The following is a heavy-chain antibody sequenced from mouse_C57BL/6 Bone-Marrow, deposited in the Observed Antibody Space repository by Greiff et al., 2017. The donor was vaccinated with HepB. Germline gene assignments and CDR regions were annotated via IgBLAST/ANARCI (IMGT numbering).Heavy chain of an antibody. J-gene: IGHJ3*01. Sequence: DVKLVESGGGLVKPGGSLKLSCAASGFTFSSYAMSWVRQTPEKRLEWVATISDGGSYTYYPDNVKGRFTISRDNAKNNLYLQMSHLKSEDTAMYYCAREWGPLWLRRGAWFAYWGQGTLVTVSA. D-gene: IGHD2-2*01. V-gene: IGHV5-4*01. CDR2: ISDGGSYT. CDR3: AREWGPLWLRRGAWFAY. CDR1: GFTFSSYA.